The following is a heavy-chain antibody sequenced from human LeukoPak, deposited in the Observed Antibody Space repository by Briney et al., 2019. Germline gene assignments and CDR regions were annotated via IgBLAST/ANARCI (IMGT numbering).Heavy chain of an antibody. J-gene: IGHJ3*02. D-gene: IGHD2-21*01. V-gene: IGHV3-23*01. CDR3: AREGIARGAFDI. Sequence: GGSLRLSCAASGFTFTSYALNWVRQAPGKGLEWVSTMSRDGGGTYYADSVEGRFTISRDNSKNTVYLQMNSLRAEDTAVYYCAREGIARGAFDIWGQGTMVTVSS. CDR2: MSRDGGGT. CDR1: GFTFTSYA.